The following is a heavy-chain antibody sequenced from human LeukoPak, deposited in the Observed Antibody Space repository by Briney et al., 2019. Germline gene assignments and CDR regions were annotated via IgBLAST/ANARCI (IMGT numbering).Heavy chain of an antibody. D-gene: IGHD3-22*01. V-gene: IGHV3-21*01. CDR1: GFTFSSYS. CDR2: ISSSSSYI. J-gene: IGHJ6*02. CDR3: ATITMIVVVYGMDV. Sequence: PGGSLRLSCAASGFTFSSYSMNWVRQAPGKGLEWVSSISSSSSYIYYADSVKGRFTISRDNAKNSLYLQMNSLRAEDTAVYYCATITMIVVVYGMDVWGQGTTVTVSS.